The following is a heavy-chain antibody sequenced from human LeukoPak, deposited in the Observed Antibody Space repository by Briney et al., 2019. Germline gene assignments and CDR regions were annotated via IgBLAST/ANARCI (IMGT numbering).Heavy chain of an antibody. CDR2: ISSSSSYI. CDR3: ARVVSSGYSNWFDP. CDR1: GFTFSSYS. D-gene: IGHD3-22*01. Sequence: PGGSLRLSCAASGFTFSSYSMNWVRQAPGKGLEWVSSISSSSSYIYYADSVKGRFTISRDNAKNSLYLRMNSLRAEDTAVYYCARVVSSGYSNWFDPWGQGTLVTVSS. V-gene: IGHV3-21*01. J-gene: IGHJ5*02.